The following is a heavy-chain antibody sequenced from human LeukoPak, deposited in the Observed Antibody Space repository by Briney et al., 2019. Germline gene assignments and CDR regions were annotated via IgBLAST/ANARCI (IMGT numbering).Heavy chain of an antibody. Sequence: GASVKVSCKASGYTFTSYGISWVRQAPGQGLEWMGWISAYNGNTNYAQKLQGRVTMTTDTSTSTAYMELRSLRSDDTAMYYCARAGYGSGSYYNPDYWGQGTLVTVSS. D-gene: IGHD3-10*01. V-gene: IGHV1-18*01. CDR2: ISAYNGNT. CDR3: ARAGYGSGSYYNPDY. J-gene: IGHJ4*02. CDR1: GYTFTSYG.